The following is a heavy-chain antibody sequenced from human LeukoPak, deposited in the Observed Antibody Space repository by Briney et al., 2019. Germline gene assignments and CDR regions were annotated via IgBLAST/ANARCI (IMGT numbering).Heavy chain of an antibody. Sequence: GGSLRLSCAASGFTFSIYEMNWVRQAPGKGLEWVSYISGSSRTIFYADSVKGRFTISRDNTKSSLYLQMNSLRAEDTAVYFCARDSVAVAGSDAFDIWGQGTMVSVSS. CDR3: ARDSVAVAGSDAFDI. CDR2: ISGSSRTI. V-gene: IGHV3-48*03. J-gene: IGHJ3*02. CDR1: GFTFSIYE. D-gene: IGHD6-19*01.